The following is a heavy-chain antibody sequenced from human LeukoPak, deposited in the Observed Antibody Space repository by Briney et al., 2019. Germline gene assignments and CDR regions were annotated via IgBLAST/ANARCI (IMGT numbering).Heavy chain of an antibody. J-gene: IGHJ4*02. Sequence: GGSLRLSCAASGFTFSSYSMNWVRQAPGKGLEWVSSISSSSSYIYYADSVKGRFTISRDNAKNSLYLQMNSLRAEDTAVYYCARDRRYSSSWMAKPTAFDYWGQGTLVTVSS. V-gene: IGHV3-21*01. D-gene: IGHD6-13*01. CDR1: GFTFSSYS. CDR3: ARDRRYSSSWMAKPTAFDY. CDR2: ISSSSSYI.